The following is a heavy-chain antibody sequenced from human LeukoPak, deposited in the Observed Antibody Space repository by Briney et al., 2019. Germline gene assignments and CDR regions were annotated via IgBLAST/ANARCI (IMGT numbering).Heavy chain of an antibody. CDR3: ASRWEPPPLDAFDI. J-gene: IGHJ3*02. CDR2: IIPIFGTA. CDR1: GGTFSSYA. D-gene: IGHD1-26*01. Sequence: SVKVSCKASGGTFSSYAISWVRQAPGQGLEWMGGIIPIFGTANYAQKFQGRVTITTDESTSTAYMELSSLRSEDTAVYYCASRWEPPPLDAFDIWGQGTMVTVSS. V-gene: IGHV1-69*05.